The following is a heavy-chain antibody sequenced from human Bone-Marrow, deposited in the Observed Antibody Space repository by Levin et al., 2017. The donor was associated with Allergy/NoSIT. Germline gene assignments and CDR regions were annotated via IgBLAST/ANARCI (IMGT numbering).Heavy chain of an antibody. D-gene: IGHD3-9*01. V-gene: IGHV1-2*02. CDR3: ARWRRDLDCYDY. CDR2: INTNSGGT. CDR1: GYSLSGYY. Sequence: GESLKISCEASGYSLSGYYMHWVRQAPGQGLEWMGWINTNSGGTKYGQKFQGRVTMTRDPSRNTAYMELRTLTSDDTAVYFCARWRRDLDCYDYWGQGTLVAVSS. J-gene: IGHJ4*02.